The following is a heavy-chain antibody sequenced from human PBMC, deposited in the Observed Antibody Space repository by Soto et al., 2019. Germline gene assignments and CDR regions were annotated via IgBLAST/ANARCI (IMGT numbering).Heavy chain of an antibody. J-gene: IGHJ6*02. D-gene: IGHD2-2*01. CDR3: GAQPRHCRSTTGFHYYCVDV. V-gene: IGHV4-39*01. CDR1: GGSISSSSYS. CDR2: IYYSGST. Sequence: QLQLQESGPRLVKPSETLSLTCSVSGGSISSSSYSWGWIRQPPGKGLEWIGTIYYSGSTHYNPSLEGRPAISADTPNHRLPPRLSSVTAADTAVYYCGAQPRHCRSTTGFHYYCVDVWGQGTTGTVS.